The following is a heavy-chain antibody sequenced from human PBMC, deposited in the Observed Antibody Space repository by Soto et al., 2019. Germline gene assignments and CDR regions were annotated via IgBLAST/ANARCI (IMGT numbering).Heavy chain of an antibody. CDR1: GFTFSGSA. J-gene: IGHJ4*02. D-gene: IGHD1-26*01. Sequence: GGSLRLSCAASGFTFSGSAMHWVRQASGKGLEWVGRIRSKANSYPTAYAASVKGRFTISRDDSKNTAYLQMNSLKTEDTAVYYCTRQGSGSYHGYRSPPTDYWGQGTLVTVSS. V-gene: IGHV3-73*01. CDR3: TRQGSGSYHGYRSPPTDY. CDR2: IRSKANSYPT.